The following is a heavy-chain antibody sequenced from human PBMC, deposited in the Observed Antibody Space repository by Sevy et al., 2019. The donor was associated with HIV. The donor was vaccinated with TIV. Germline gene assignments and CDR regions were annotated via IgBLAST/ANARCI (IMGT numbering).Heavy chain of an antibody. J-gene: IGHJ5*02. CDR3: ANDPAYGSGTDYLTGNWFDP. Sequence: GGYLRLSCAASGFTFSSYAMSCVRQAPGKGLEWVSAISGSGGSTYYADSVKGRFTISRDNSKNTLYLQMNSLRAEDTAVYYCANDPAYGSGTDYLTGNWFDPWGQGTQVTVSS. CDR1: GFTFSSYA. CDR2: ISGSGGST. V-gene: IGHV3-23*01. D-gene: IGHD3-10*01.